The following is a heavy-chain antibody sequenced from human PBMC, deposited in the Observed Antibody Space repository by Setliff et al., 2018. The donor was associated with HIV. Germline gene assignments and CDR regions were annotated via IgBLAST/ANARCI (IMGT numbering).Heavy chain of an antibody. CDR3: ATDACTIDACYSSGGP. V-gene: IGHV1-69-2*01. CDR2: VDPEDGET. J-gene: IGHJ5*02. CDR1: GYTFIDYN. Sequence: ASVKVSCKASGYTFIDYNIHWVQQAPGKGLEWMGRVDPEDGETIYAEKFRGRVTITADTSTDTAYLKLSSLRSEDTAVCYCATDACTIDACYSSGGPWGQGTLVTVSS. D-gene: IGHD2-15*01.